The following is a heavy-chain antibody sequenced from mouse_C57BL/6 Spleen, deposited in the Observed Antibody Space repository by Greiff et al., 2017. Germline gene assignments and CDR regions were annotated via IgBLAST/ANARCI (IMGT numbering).Heavy chain of an antibody. CDR1: GFTFSDYG. CDR2: ISSGSSTI. CDR3: ARRDYYGYFDV. D-gene: IGHD2-4*01. J-gene: IGHJ1*03. Sequence: EVKLVESGGGLVKPGGSLKLSCAASGFTFSDYGMHWVRQAPEKGLEWVAYISSGSSTIYYADTVKGRFTLSRDNAKNTLFLQMTSLRSEDTAMYYCARRDYYGYFDVWGTGTTVTVSS. V-gene: IGHV5-17*01.